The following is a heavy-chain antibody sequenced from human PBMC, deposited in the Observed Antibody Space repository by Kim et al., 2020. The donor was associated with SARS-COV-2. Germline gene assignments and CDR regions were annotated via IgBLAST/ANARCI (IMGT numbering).Heavy chain of an antibody. Sequence: GGSLRLSCAASGFTFISYFMNWVRQAPGKGLEWVSAINSSSSTLYAEHLMRGCFIFSNNSTKTLLFLLINRLVAEVAVFFYLPRVVYYVVCVFFYWGQGT. V-gene: IGHV3-21*01. J-gene: IGHJ4*02. D-gene: IGHD3-10*02. CDR2: INSSSSTL. CDR3: PRVVYYVVCVFFY. CDR1: GFTFISYF.